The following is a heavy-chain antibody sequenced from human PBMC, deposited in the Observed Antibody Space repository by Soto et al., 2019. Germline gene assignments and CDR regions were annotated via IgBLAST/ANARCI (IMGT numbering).Heavy chain of an antibody. CDR3: ATVGRANYFDN. CDR2: ISGGGINT. V-gene: IGHV3-23*01. CDR1: GFTFSSYA. Sequence: GGSLRLSCAASGFTFSSYALTWVRQAPGKGLEWVSVISGGGINTLYADSVKGRFTISRDNSKNTLYLQMNSLRADDTAVDYCATVGRANYFDNWGQGTLVTVSS. J-gene: IGHJ4*02.